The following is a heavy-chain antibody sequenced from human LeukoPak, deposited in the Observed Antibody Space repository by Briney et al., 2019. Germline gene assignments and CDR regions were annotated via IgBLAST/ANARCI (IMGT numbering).Heavy chain of an antibody. J-gene: IGHJ4*02. CDR3: ATDRLRMTTVTA. CDR1: GYTLTELS. Sequence: ASVKVSCKVSGYTLTELSMHWVRQAPGKGLEWMGGFDPEDGETIYAQKFQGRVTMTEDTSTDTAYMELSSLRSEDTAVYYCATDRLRMTTVTAWGQGTLVTVSS. V-gene: IGHV1-24*01. D-gene: IGHD4-17*01. CDR2: FDPEDGET.